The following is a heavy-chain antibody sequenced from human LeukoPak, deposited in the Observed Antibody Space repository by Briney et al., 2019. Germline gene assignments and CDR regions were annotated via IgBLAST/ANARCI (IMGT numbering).Heavy chain of an antibody. J-gene: IGHJ5*02. Sequence: GESLKISCKGSGYTFSIYWIAWVRQMPGKGLDWMGIIYPGDSDTRYSPSFQGQVTISADKSISTAYLQWSSLKASDTAMYYCARRGNYGSLDPWGQGTLVTVSS. V-gene: IGHV5-51*01. CDR1: GYTFSIYW. D-gene: IGHD3-10*01. CDR2: IYPGDSDT. CDR3: ARRGNYGSLDP.